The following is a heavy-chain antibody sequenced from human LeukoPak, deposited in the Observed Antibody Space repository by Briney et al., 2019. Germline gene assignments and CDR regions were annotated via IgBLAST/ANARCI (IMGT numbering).Heavy chain of an antibody. D-gene: IGHD3-10*01. CDR3: ARESKLFFGETR. J-gene: IGHJ4*02. CDR1: GYSISSGYY. CDR2: ISNSGST. Sequence: SETLSLTCTVSGYSISSGYYWGWVRQPPGKGLEWIGSISNSGSTYYNPSLKSRVTISVDTSKNQFSLKLSSVTAADTAVYYCARESKLFFGETRWGQGTLVTVSS. V-gene: IGHV4-38-2*02.